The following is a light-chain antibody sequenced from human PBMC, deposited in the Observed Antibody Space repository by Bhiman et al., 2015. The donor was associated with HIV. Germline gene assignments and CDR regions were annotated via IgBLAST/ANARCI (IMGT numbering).Light chain of an antibody. CDR1: SSDIGPYNY. CDR3: SSYTISSSLV. J-gene: IGLJ2*01. CDR2: EVI. V-gene: IGLV2-14*01. Sequence: QSALTQPASVSGSPGQSITISCTGTSSDIGPYNYVSWYQQRPGKAPKLMIYEVIKRPSGVPDRFSGSKSGNTASLTVSGLQAEDEADYYCSSYTISSSLVFGGGTKLTVL.